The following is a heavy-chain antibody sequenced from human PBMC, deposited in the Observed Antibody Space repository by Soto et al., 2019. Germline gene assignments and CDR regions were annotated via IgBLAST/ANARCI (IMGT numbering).Heavy chain of an antibody. V-gene: IGHV3-30-3*01. Sequence: GGSLRLSCAASGFTFSSYAMHWVRQAPGKGLEWVAVISYDGSNKYYADSVKGRFTISRDNSKNTLYLQMNSLRAEDTAVYYCARAVQYYFDYWGQGTLVTVSS. J-gene: IGHJ4*02. CDR3: ARAVQYYFDY. D-gene: IGHD6-6*01. CDR2: ISYDGSNK. CDR1: GFTFSSYA.